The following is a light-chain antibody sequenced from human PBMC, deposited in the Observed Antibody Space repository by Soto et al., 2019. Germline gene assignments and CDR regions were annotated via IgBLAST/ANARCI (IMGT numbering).Light chain of an antibody. CDR1: QNISRW. CDR3: KRYTNY. J-gene: IGKJ2*01. CDR2: GTS. V-gene: IGKV1-5*01. Sequence: DFQMTQSPSTLSASVGDRVTITCRASQNISRWLAWYQLKPGRAPKLLIYGTSILKSGVPSRFSGSGSGTDFTLTMRSLQPDDFETYYCKRYTNYFGLGTKVDIK.